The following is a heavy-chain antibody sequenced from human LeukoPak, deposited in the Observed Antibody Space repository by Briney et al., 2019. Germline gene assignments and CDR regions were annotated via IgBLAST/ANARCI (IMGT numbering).Heavy chain of an antibody. CDR2: ISAYNGNT. D-gene: IGHD6-19*01. CDR3: ARGSGSGWDYYYYYGMDV. CDR1: GYTFTSYG. V-gene: IGHV1-18*01. Sequence: ASVKVSCKASGYTFTSYGISWVRQAPGQGLEWMGWISAYNGNTNYAQKLQGRVTMTTDTSTSTAYMELRSLRSDDTAVYYCARGSGSGWDYYYYYGMDVWGQGTTVTVSS. J-gene: IGHJ6*02.